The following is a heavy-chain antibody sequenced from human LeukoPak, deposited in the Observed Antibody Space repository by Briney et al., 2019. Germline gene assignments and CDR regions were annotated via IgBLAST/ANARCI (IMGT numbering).Heavy chain of an antibody. V-gene: IGHV3-7*01. CDR2: IQEDGKKE. CDR3: AKDIVGGGDDY. J-gene: IGHJ4*02. D-gene: IGHD2-21*02. CDR1: GFTFTKFW. Sequence: GGSLRLSCEASGFTFTKFWMSWARQAPEKGLEWVANIQEDGKKENYVDSVRGRFTISRENTKNSIYLQTNSLRVEDTAVYYCAKDIVGGGDDYWGQGTLVTVSS.